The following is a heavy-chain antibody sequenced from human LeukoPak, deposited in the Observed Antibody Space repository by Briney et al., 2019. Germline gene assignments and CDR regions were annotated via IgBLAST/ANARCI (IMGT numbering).Heavy chain of an antibody. CDR1: GFTVGSNY. Sequence: GGSLRLSCAASGFTVGSNYMSWVRQAPGKGLEWLSVIYSDGRTYYADSVKGRFTISRDNSKNTLYLQMNSLRAEDTAVYYRARSIATPGTHPYYFDYWGQGTLVTVSS. V-gene: IGHV3-53*01. J-gene: IGHJ4*02. D-gene: IGHD6-13*01. CDR2: IYSDGRT. CDR3: ARSIATPGTHPYYFDY.